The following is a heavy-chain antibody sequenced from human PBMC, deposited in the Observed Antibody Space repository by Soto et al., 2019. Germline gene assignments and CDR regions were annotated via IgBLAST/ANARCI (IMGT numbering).Heavy chain of an antibody. V-gene: IGHV3-23*01. Sequence: PGGSLRLSCAASGFTFSSYAMSWVRQAPGKGLEWVSAISGSGGSTYYADSVKGRFTISRDNSKNTLYLQMNSLRAEDTAVYYCAKDRVLGYGGYVFDYWGQGTLVTVSS. J-gene: IGHJ4*02. D-gene: IGHD5-12*01. CDR3: AKDRVLGYGGYVFDY. CDR1: GFTFSSYA. CDR2: ISGSGGST.